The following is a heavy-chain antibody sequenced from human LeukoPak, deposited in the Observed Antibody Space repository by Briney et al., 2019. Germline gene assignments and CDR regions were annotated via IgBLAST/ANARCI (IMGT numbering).Heavy chain of an antibody. CDR3: AKDISAAAGEDFYYGMDV. CDR1: GFTFDDYA. Sequence: GRSLRLSCAASGFTFDDYAMHWVRQAPGKGLEWVSGISWNSGSIGYADSVKGRFTISRDNAKNSLYLQMNSLRAEDTALYYCAKDISAAAGEDFYYGMDVWGHGTTVTVSS. CDR2: ISWNSGSI. V-gene: IGHV3-9*01. D-gene: IGHD6-13*01. J-gene: IGHJ6*02.